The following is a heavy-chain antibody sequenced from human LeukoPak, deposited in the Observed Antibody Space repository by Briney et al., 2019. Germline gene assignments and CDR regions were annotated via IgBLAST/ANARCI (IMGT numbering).Heavy chain of an antibody. CDR1: GGSISNYY. CDR3: ASSLKYSSSWYNFAY. V-gene: IGHV4-59*01. CDR2: IYYSGST. Sequence: SETLSLTCTVSGGSISNYYWSRIRQPPGKGLEWIGYIYYSGSTNYNPSLKSRVTISVDTSKNQFSLKLSSVTAADTAVYYCASSLKYSSSWYNFAYWGQGTLVAVSS. J-gene: IGHJ4*02. D-gene: IGHD6-13*01.